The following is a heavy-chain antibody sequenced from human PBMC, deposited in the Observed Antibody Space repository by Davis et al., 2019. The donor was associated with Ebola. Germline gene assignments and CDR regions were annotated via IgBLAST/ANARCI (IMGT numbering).Heavy chain of an antibody. CDR1: GAPISSSGYS. D-gene: IGHD6-13*01. V-gene: IGHV4-30-2*01. CDR2: IYHTGNT. CDR3: ARADIAAAGTPFDP. J-gene: IGHJ5*02. Sequence: PSETLSLTCTVSGAPISSSGYSWSWIRQTPGKGLECIGYIYHTGNTHYNPSLKSRVTILMDRSKNQLSLNIRSVAAADTAVYYCARADIAAAGTPFDPWGQGTLVTVSS.